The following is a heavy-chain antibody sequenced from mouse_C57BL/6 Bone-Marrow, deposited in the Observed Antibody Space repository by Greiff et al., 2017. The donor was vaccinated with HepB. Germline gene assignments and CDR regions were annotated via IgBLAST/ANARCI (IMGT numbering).Heavy chain of an antibody. D-gene: IGHD1-1*01. J-gene: IGHJ2*01. CDR2: IDPSDSYT. V-gene: IGHV1-59*01. CDR3: ARSRGNYYGSSYRRAFDY. CDR1: GYTFTSYW. Sequence: VKLQQPGAELVRPGTSVKLSCKASGYTFTSYWMHWVKQRPGQGLEWIGVIDPSDSYTNYNQKFKGKATLTVDTSSSTAYMQLSSLTSEDSAVYYCARSRGNYYGSSYRRAFDYWGQGTTLTVSS.